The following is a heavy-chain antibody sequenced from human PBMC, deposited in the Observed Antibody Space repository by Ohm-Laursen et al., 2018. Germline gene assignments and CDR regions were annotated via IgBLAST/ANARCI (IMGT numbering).Heavy chain of an antibody. V-gene: IGHV3-9*01. CDR2: ISWNSGSI. CDR1: GFTFGDYA. CDR3: ARASSSIAVAGLDY. Sequence: SLRLSCSASGFTFGDYAMHWVRQAPGKGLEWVSGISWNSGSIDYADSVKGRFTISRDNSKNTLYLQMNSLRAEDTAVYYCARASSSIAVAGLDYWGQGTLVTVSS. J-gene: IGHJ4*02. D-gene: IGHD6-19*01.